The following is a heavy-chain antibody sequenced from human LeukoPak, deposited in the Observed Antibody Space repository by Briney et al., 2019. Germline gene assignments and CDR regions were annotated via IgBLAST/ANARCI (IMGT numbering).Heavy chain of an antibody. D-gene: IGHD3-10*01. CDR2: ISGDESST. V-gene: IGHV3-74*01. CDR1: GFTFSSYW. CDR3: AGGSTLDRGLIYY. Sequence: GGSLRLSCAASGFTFSSYWMHWVRQAPGKGLAWVSRISGDESSTSYADSVKGRFTISRDNAKNTLFLQMNSLRAEDTAVYYCAGGSTLDRGLIYYWGQGTPVTVSS. J-gene: IGHJ4*02.